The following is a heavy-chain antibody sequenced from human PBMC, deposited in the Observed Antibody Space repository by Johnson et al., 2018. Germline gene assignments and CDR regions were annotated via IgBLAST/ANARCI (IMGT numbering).Heavy chain of an antibody. V-gene: IGHV3-30*18. D-gene: IGHD3/OR15-3a*01. CDR1: GFTFRYYA. CDR3: EKEGADCGTGLSV. Sequence: QVQLQESGGGAVHPGGSLRLSCATSGFTFRYYAMHWVRPAPGKGLEWVAVISSTDRNEFYTDSVKGRVSISRDDSKNTLYLQMNNLRPEDTAIYYCEKEGADCGTGLSVWGQGTLVSVSS. J-gene: IGHJ3*01. CDR2: ISSTDRNE.